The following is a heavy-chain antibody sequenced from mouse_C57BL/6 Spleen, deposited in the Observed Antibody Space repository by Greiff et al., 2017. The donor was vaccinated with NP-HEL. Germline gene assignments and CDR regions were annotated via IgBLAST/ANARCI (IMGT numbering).Heavy chain of an antibody. CDR2: ISDGGSYT. Sequence: DVKLVESGGGLVKPGGSLKLSCAASGFTFSSYAMSWVRQTPEKRLEWVATISDGGSYTYYPDNVKGRFTISRDNAKNNLYLQMSHLKSEDTAMYYGAREGYYGPDWFAYWGQGTLVTVSA. V-gene: IGHV5-4*01. CDR3: AREGYYGPDWFAY. D-gene: IGHD1-2*01. CDR1: GFTFSSYA. J-gene: IGHJ3*01.